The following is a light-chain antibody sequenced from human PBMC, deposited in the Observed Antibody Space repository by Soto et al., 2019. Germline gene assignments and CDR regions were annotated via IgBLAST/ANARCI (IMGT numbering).Light chain of an antibody. J-gene: IGKJ1*01. V-gene: IGKV3-20*01. CDR1: QSSFDTY. CDR2: AAS. Sequence: EVVLTQSPGTLSLSPGEGATLSCRASQSSFDTYLAWFQQKPGQAPRLLIYAASTRATGIPDRFSGSRSGTEFTLTINRLEPEDAAVYYCHQYGNSPWTLGQGTKVEI. CDR3: HQYGNSPWT.